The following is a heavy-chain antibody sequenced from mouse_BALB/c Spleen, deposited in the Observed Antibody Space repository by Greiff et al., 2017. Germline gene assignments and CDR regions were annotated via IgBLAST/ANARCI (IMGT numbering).Heavy chain of an antibody. V-gene: IGHV5-6-5*01. J-gene: IGHJ1*01. D-gene: IGHD1-1*01. Sequence: VQLVESGGGLVKPGGSLKLSCAASGFTFSSYAMSWVRQTPEKRLEWVASISSGGSTYYPDSVKGRFTISRDNARNILYLQMSSLRSEDTAMYYGARGDYYGSSYGYFDVWGAGTTVTVSS. CDR1: GFTFSSYA. CDR3: ARGDYYGSSYGYFDV. CDR2: ISSGGST.